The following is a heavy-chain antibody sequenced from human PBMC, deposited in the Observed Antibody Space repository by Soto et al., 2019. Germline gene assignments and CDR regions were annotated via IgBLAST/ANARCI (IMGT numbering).Heavy chain of an antibody. CDR1: GYTFTSYG. Sequence: ASVKVSCKASGYTFTSYGISWVRQAPGQGLEWMGWISAYNGNTNYAQKLQGRVTMTTDTSTSTAYMELRSLRSDDTAVFYCASFPLIAVAGTFYFDYWGQGTLVTVSS. CDR2: ISAYNGNT. D-gene: IGHD6-19*01. J-gene: IGHJ4*02. CDR3: ASFPLIAVAGTFYFDY. V-gene: IGHV1-18*01.